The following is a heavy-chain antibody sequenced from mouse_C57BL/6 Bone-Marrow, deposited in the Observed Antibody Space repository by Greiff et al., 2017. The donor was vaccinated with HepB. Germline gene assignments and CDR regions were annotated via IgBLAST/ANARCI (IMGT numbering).Heavy chain of an antibody. Sequence: QVQLQQPGAELVMPGASVKLSCKASGYTFTSYWMHWVKQRPGQGLEWIGEIDPSDSYTNYNQKFKGKSTLTVDKSSSTAYMQLSSLTSEDSAVYYCARPAETAQATYWFAYWGQGTLVTVSA. J-gene: IGHJ3*01. CDR3: ARPAETAQATYWFAY. CDR1: GYTFTSYW. CDR2: IDPSDSYT. D-gene: IGHD3-2*02. V-gene: IGHV1-69*01.